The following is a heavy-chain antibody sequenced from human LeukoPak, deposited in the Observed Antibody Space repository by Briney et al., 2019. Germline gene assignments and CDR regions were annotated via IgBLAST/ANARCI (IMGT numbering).Heavy chain of an antibody. Sequence: GGSLRLSCAASGFTFSSYGMHWVRQAPGKGLEWVAVMSYDGSNKYYADSVKGRFTISRDNSKNTLYLQMNSLRAEDTAVYYCAKEDYDSSGYYYYRFDYWGQGTLVTVSS. J-gene: IGHJ4*02. D-gene: IGHD3-22*01. V-gene: IGHV3-30*18. CDR3: AKEDYDSSGYYYYRFDY. CDR2: MSYDGSNK. CDR1: GFTFSSYG.